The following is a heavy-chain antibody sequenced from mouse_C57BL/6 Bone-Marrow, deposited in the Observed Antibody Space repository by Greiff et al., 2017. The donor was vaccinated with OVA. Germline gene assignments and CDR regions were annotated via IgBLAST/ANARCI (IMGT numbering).Heavy chain of an antibody. CDR3: ARGDYYGSSSTY. J-gene: IGHJ3*01. CDR2: INPNNGGT. D-gene: IGHD1-1*01. V-gene: IGHV1-22*01. Sequence: EVQLMESGPELVKPGASVKMSCKASGYTFTDYNMHWVKQSHGKSLEWIGYINPNNGGTSYNQKFKGKATLTVNKSSSTAYMELRSLTSEDSAVYYCARGDYYGSSSTYWGQGTLVTVSA. CDR1: GYTFTDYN.